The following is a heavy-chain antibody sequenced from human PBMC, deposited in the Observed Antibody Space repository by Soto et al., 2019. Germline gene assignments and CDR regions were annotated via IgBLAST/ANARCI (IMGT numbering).Heavy chain of an antibody. Sequence: EVQLVESGGGLVQPGGSLRLSCAASGFTFSSYWMHWVRQAPGKGLVWVSRINSDGSSTSYADSVKGRFTISRDNAKNTLYLQMNSLRSEDTAVYYCARDYDGYNQEYFDYWGQGTLVTVSS. V-gene: IGHV3-74*01. CDR3: ARDYDGYNQEYFDY. CDR1: GFTFSSYW. D-gene: IGHD3-16*01. J-gene: IGHJ4*02. CDR2: INSDGSST.